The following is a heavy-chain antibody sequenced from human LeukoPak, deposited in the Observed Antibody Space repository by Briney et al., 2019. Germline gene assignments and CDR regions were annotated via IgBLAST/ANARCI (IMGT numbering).Heavy chain of an antibody. CDR3: ARSPIYDSSGYYSPFDY. D-gene: IGHD3-22*01. Sequence: SVKVSCKASGGTFSSYAISWVRQAPGQGLEWMGGIIPIFGTANYAQKFQGRVTITTDESMSTAYMELSSLRSEDTAVYYCARSPIYDSSGYYSPFDYWGQGTLVTVSS. J-gene: IGHJ4*02. CDR1: GGTFSSYA. V-gene: IGHV1-69*05. CDR2: IIPIFGTA.